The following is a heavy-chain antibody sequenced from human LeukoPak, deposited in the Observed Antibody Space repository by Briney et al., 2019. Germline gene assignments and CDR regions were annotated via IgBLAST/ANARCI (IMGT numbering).Heavy chain of an antibody. J-gene: IGHJ4*02. D-gene: IGHD3-10*01. V-gene: IGHV1-46*01. Sequence: ASVKVSCKASGYTFTSYYMHWVRQAPGQGLEWMGIINPSGGSTSYAQKFQGRVTMTRDMSTSTVYMELSSLRSEDTAVYYCARREKGFYYGSGRFDYWGQGTLVTVSS. CDR2: INPSGGST. CDR1: GYTFTSYY. CDR3: ARREKGFYYGSGRFDY.